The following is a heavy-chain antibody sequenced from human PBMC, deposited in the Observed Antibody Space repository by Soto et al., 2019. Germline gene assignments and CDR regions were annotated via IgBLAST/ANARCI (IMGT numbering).Heavy chain of an antibody. CDR3: ARDEEYSSSSRPDY. D-gene: IGHD6-6*01. Sequence: VASVKVSFKASGYTFTRYGISWLRQAPGQGLEWMGWISAYNGNTNYAQKLQGRVTMTTDTSTSAAYMELRSLRSDDTAVYYCARDEEYSSSSRPDYWGQGTLVTVSS. J-gene: IGHJ4*02. V-gene: IGHV1-18*01. CDR1: GYTFTRYG. CDR2: ISAYNGNT.